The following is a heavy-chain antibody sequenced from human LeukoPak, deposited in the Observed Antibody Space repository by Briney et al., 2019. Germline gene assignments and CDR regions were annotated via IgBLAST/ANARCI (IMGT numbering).Heavy chain of an antibody. CDR2: ISGSGGST. J-gene: IGHJ5*02. Sequence: PGGSLRLSCAASGFTFSSYEMNWVRQAPGKGLEWVSAISGSGGSTYYADSVKGRFTISRDNSKNTLYLQMNSLRAEDTAVYYCAKDRGSSFSAWFDPWGQGTLVTVSS. CDR3: AKDRGSSFSAWFDP. V-gene: IGHV3-23*01. D-gene: IGHD2-15*01. CDR1: GFTFSSYE.